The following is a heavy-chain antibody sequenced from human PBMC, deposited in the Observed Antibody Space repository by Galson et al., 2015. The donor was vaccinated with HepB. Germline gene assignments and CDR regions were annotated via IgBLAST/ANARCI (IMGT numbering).Heavy chain of an antibody. Sequence: ETLSLTCGVSGGSFSSYHWTWIRQSPTKGLEWIGEVTQSGGAHTNPSLKSRVTISMDTSKNQFSLKVRSVTAADTGVYYCARGKGRQVLLDYHYYGMDVWSQGTTVSVSS. V-gene: IGHV4-34*01. J-gene: IGHJ6*01. CDR2: VTQSGGA. CDR1: GGSFSSYH. CDR3: ARGKGRQVLLDYHYYGMDV. D-gene: IGHD3-3*01.